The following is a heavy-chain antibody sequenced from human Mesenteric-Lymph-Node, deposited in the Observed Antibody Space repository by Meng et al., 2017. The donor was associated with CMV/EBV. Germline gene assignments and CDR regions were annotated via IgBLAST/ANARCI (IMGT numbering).Heavy chain of an antibody. J-gene: IGHJ4*02. Sequence: ASVKVSCKASGYTFTSYDINWVRQATGQGLEWMGGVVPIVGTTEYAHRFKGRVTMTADTSTTIVYLEMAGLTPDDTAMYYCARASGIAVAEGYDYWGQGTLVTVSS. CDR1: GYTFTSYD. V-gene: IGHV1-8*01. CDR3: ARASGIAVAEGYDY. CDR2: VVPIVGTT. D-gene: IGHD6-19*01.